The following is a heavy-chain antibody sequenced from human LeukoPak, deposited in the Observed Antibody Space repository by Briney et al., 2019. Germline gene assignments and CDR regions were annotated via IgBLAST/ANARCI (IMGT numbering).Heavy chain of an antibody. D-gene: IGHD5-18*01. J-gene: IGHJ6*02. Sequence: GGSLRLSCAASGFTFSSYAMSWVRQAPGKGLEWVSAISGSGGSTYYADSVKGRFTISRDNSKNTLYLQMNSLRAEDTVVYYCASGYSYGYDLYYYYYYGMDVWGQGTTVTVSS. CDR2: ISGSGGST. CDR3: ASGYSYGYDLYYYYYYGMDV. CDR1: GFTFSSYA. V-gene: IGHV3-23*01.